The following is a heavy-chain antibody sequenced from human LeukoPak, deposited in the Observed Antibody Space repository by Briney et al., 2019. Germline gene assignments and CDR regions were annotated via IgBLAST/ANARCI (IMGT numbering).Heavy chain of an antibody. CDR2: INPNSGGT. J-gene: IGHJ6*02. CDR1: GYTFTDYY. CDR3: ARDQGAVAGTYYYYGMDV. D-gene: IGHD6-19*01. Sequence: GASVKVSCKASGYTFTDYYMHWVRQAPGQGLEWMGWINPNSGGTNYAQKFQGRVTMTRDTSISTAYMELSRLRSDDTAVYYCARDQGAVAGTYYYYGMDVWGQGTTVTVPS. V-gene: IGHV1-2*02.